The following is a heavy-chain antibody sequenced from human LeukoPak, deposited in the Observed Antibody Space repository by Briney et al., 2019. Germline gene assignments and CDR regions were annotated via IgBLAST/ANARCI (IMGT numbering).Heavy chain of an antibody. J-gene: IGHJ5*02. D-gene: IGHD3-10*01. CDR3: ARDRYGSGSYYKSWFDP. Sequence: SETLSLTCTVSGGSVSSYYWSWIRQPAGKGLEWIGRIYTSGSTNYNPSLKSRVTMSVDTSKNQFSLKLSSVTAADTAVYYCARDRYGSGSYYKSWFDPWGQGTLVTVSS. CDR1: GGSVSSYY. CDR2: IYTSGST. V-gene: IGHV4-4*07.